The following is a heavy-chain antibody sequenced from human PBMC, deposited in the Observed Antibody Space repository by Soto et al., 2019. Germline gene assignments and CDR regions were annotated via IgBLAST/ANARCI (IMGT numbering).Heavy chain of an antibody. V-gene: IGHV3-48*02. CDR2: ISSSTSTT. CDR3: ARDNRILSA. J-gene: IGHJ6*02. CDR1: GFTFSSYG. Sequence: EVQLVESGGGLVQPGGSLRLSCAASGFTFSSYGMNWVRQAPRKGLEWVSYISSSTSTTYYADSVKGRFTISRDNAKNSLYLQRNSLRDEDTAVYYCARDNRILSAWGQGTTVTVSS.